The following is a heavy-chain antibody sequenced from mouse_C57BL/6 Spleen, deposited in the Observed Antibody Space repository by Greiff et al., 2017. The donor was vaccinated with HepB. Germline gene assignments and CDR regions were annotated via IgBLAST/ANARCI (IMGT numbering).Heavy chain of an antibody. V-gene: IGHV1-82*01. Sequence: QVQLQQSGPELVKPGASVKISCKASGYAFSSSWMNWVKQRPGKGLEWIGRIYPGDGDTNYNGKFKGKATLTADKSSSTAYMQLSSLTSEDSAVYFCARACDYDGNYAMGYWGQGTTVTVSS. CDR1: GYAFSSSW. CDR3: ARACDYDGNYAMGY. D-gene: IGHD2-4*01. CDR2: IYPGDGDT. J-gene: IGHJ4*01.